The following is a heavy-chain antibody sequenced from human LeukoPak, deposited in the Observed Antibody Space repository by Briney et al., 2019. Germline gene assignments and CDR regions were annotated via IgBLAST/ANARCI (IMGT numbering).Heavy chain of an antibody. V-gene: IGHV4-34*12. CDR3: ARSGVSTSRPPKNRFDP. Sequence: PSGTLSLTCAVYGGSSCNDFWTWSGRAPEKGLEWFGEVFHGGIANYNTSLKSRANVSVDTSKKQFSLRLNSVTSADTAVYYCARSGVSTSRPPKNRFDPWGRGTLVTVSS. J-gene: IGHJ5*02. CDR1: GGSSCNDF. D-gene: IGHD2-2*01. CDR2: VFHGGIA.